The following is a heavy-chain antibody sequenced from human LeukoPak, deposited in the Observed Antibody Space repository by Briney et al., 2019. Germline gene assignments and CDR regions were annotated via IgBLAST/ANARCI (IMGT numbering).Heavy chain of an antibody. J-gene: IGHJ4*02. CDR2: ISSSGST. D-gene: IGHD3-22*01. CDR1: GDSISSGDYY. Sequence: SETLSPTCTVSGDSISSGDYYWSWIRQPAGKGLEWIGRISSSGSTNYNPSLKSRVTISVDTSKNQFSLKLSSVTAADTAVYYCARASYSYDINGWVPFDYWGQGTLVTVSS. V-gene: IGHV4-61*02. CDR3: ARASYSYDINGWVPFDY.